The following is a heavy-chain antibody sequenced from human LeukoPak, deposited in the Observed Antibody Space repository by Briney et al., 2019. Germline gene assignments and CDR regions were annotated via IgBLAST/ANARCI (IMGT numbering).Heavy chain of an antibody. CDR2: IKQDGSEK. Sequence: GGSLRLSCVASGFTFSSYWMSWVRQAPGKGLEWVANIKQDGSEKYYVDSVKGRFTISRDNAKNSLCLQMNSLRAEDTAVYYCARGAWTFDYWGQGTLVSVSS. J-gene: IGHJ4*02. CDR3: ARGAWTFDY. V-gene: IGHV3-7*01. D-gene: IGHD3/OR15-3a*01. CDR1: GFTFSSYW.